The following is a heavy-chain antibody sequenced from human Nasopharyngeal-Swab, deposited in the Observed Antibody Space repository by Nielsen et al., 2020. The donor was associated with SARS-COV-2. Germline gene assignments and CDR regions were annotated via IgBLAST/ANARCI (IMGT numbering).Heavy chain of an antibody. D-gene: IGHD2-21*01. V-gene: IGHV4-34*01. CDR1: GGSFSGHQ. CDR3: ARGGDGGLAHFDY. J-gene: IGHJ4*02. Sequence: SETLSLTCAVYGGSFSGHQWSWVRQPPGKGLEWIGEVNHGGGTNYNPSLKSRVTISVATSKNQFSLKLSSVTAADTAVYYCARGGDGGLAHFDYWGQGNLVTVSS. CDR2: VNHGGGT.